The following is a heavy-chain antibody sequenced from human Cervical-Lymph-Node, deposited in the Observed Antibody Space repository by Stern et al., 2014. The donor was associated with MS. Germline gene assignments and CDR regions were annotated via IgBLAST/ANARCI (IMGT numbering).Heavy chain of an antibody. D-gene: IGHD1-26*01. CDR1: GYTFRKYY. CDR2: INPSRNTT. J-gene: IGHJ4*02. Sequence: VQLVESGAEVKKPGASVKVSCKASGYTFRKYYMHWVRQAPGQGLEWVGIINPSRNTTSHAQKFQDRVTISKDTSTSIVYMELSSLRSEDTAVYYCARDSSGTYSSLDYWGQGTLVTVSS. V-gene: IGHV1-46*03. CDR3: ARDSSGTYSSLDY.